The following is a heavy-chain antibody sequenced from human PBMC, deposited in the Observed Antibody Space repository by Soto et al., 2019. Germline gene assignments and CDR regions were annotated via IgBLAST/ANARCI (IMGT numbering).Heavy chain of an antibody. V-gene: IGHV1-18*04. D-gene: IGHD6-6*01. CDR1: DYSFIDYG. J-gene: IGHJ4*02. CDR2: ISAEYGNT. CDR3: AFDSRSFRENHYFDN. Sequence: QVQLVQSGAEVKKPGASVNVSCKASDYSFIDYGISWVRQAPGQGLEWMGWISAEYGNTNYAQNFQGRVTMTTDTSTSTAYMELRSLTSDDTAVYFCAFDSRSFRENHYFDNWGQGTLVTVSS.